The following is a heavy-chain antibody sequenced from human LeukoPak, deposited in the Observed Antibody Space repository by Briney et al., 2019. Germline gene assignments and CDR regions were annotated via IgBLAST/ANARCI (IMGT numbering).Heavy chain of an antibody. D-gene: IGHD3-22*01. CDR3: ARGPRYDSSGY. J-gene: IGHJ4*02. V-gene: IGHV4-34*01. Sequence: PSETLSLTCAVYGGSFSGYYWSWIRQPPGKGLEWIGEINHSGSTNYNPSLKSRVTISVDTSKIQFSLKLSSVTAADTAVYYCARGPRYDSSGYWGQGTLVIVSS. CDR2: INHSGST. CDR1: GGSFSGYY.